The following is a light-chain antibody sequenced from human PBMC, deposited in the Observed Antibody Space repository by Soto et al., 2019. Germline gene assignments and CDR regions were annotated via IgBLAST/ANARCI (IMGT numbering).Light chain of an antibody. CDR1: SSDVGNYNY. V-gene: IGLV2-14*01. J-gene: IGLJ2*01. Sequence: QSALTQPASVSGSPGQSITISCTGTSSDVGNYNYVSWYQQYPGRVPKLLIYMVSNRPSGVSNRFSGSKSGNTASLTISGLQAEDEADYYCSSYTSSSTLVVFGGGTKLTVL. CDR2: MVS. CDR3: SSYTSSSTLVV.